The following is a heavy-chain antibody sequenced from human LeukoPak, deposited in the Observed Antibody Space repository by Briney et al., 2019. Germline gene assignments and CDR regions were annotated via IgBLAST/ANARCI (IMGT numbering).Heavy chain of an antibody. V-gene: IGHV3-53*01. J-gene: IGHJ4*02. CDR3: ARGFSEDYGDYFDY. Sequence: GESLRLSCAASGFTVSNYWMNWVRQAPGKGLEWVSVIYNDGHGGNTYYADSVKGRFTISRDNSKNTLYLQMNSLRADDTAVYYCARGFSEDYGDYFDYWGQGTLVTVSS. D-gene: IGHD4-17*01. CDR1: GFTVSNYW. CDR2: IYNDGHGGNT.